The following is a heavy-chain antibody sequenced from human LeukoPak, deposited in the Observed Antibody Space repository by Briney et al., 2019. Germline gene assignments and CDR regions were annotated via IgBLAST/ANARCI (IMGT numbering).Heavy chain of an antibody. CDR1: GFTFSYYG. Sequence: GSLRLSCAASGFTFSYYGMTWVRQAPGKGLEWIGEINHSGSTNYNPSLKSRVTISVDTSKNQFSLKLSSVTAADTAVYYCARDYGERTLGYWGQGTLVTVSS. V-gene: IGHV4-34*01. CDR2: INHSGST. J-gene: IGHJ4*02. D-gene: IGHD4-17*01. CDR3: ARDYGERTLGY.